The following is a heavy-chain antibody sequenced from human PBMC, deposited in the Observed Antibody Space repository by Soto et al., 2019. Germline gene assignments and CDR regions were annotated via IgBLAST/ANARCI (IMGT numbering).Heavy chain of an antibody. J-gene: IGHJ2*01. Sequence: PSEALSLTCTVSGGSISNYYWSWIRQPAGKGLEWIGRIYTSESPDYNPSLKSRVTMSVDTSKNQVSLKLSSLTAADTAVYYCALCATAGYFDLWGRGTLVTVSS. CDR2: IYTSESP. V-gene: IGHV4-4*07. CDR3: ALCATAGYFDL. CDR1: GGSISNYY.